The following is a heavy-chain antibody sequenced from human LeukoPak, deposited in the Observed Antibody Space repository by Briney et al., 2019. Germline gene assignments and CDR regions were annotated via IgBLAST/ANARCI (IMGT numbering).Heavy chain of an antibody. Sequence: GGSLRLSCAASGFTFSDSYMSWIRQAPGKGLEWVSYISSSGSTIYYADSVKGRFTISRDNAKNSLYLQMNSLRAEDTAVYYCAREGKGYGFWSGSLYYYMDVWGKGTTVTVSS. CDR2: ISSSGSTI. D-gene: IGHD3-3*01. V-gene: IGHV3-11*04. CDR3: AREGKGYGFWSGSLYYYMDV. J-gene: IGHJ6*03. CDR1: GFTFSDSY.